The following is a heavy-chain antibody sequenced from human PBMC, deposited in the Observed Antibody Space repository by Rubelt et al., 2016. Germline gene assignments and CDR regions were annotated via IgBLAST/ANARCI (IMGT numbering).Heavy chain of an antibody. CDR3: VSPGKEEWFSFDY. D-gene: IGHD3-3*01. V-gene: IGHV4-34*02. CDR1: GGSFSGYY. CDR2: INDGGST. J-gene: IGHJ4*02. Sequence: QVQLQQWGAGLLKPSETLSLTCAVYGGSFSGYYWSWIRQPPGKGLEWIGEINDGGSTNFNPSLKSRVTISVDTSNDQFSRRRSFVTAADTAVYYCVSPGKEEWFSFDYWGQGTLVTVSS.